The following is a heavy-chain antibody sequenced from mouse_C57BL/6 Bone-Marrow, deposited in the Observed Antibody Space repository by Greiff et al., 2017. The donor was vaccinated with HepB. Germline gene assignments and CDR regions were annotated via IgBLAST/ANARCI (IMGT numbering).Heavy chain of an antibody. D-gene: IGHD2-1*01. V-gene: IGHV1-5*01. CDR2: IYPGNSDT. Sequence: EVQLQQSGTVLARPGASVKMSCKTSGYTFTSYWMHWVKQRPGQGLEWIGAIYPGNSDTSYNQKFKGKAKLTAVTSASTAYMELSSLTSEDSAVYFCAMIYYGNSAWFAYWGQGTLVTVSA. J-gene: IGHJ3*01. CDR3: AMIYYGNSAWFAY. CDR1: GYTFTSYW.